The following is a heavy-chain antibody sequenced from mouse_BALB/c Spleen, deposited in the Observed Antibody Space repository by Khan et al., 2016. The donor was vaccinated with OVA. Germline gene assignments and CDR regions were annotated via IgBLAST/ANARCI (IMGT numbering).Heavy chain of an antibody. Sequence: QVQLKEPGAELAKPGASVKMSCKASGYTFTTYWMHWVQQRPGQGLEWIGYINPTSGYTDYNEKFKDRATLSADKSSSTAYMHLSSLTSEDSAVYYCTRDRIDYWGQGTTLTVSS. J-gene: IGHJ2*01. CDR2: INPTSGYT. V-gene: IGHV1-7*01. CDR1: GYTFTTYW. CDR3: TRDRIDY.